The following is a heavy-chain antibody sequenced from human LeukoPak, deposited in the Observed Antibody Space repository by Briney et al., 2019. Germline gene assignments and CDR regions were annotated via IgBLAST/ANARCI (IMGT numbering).Heavy chain of an antibody. J-gene: IGHJ4*02. V-gene: IGHV3-48*03. CDR1: GFTFSSYE. Sequence: GGSLRLSCAASGFTFSSYEMNWVRQDPGKGLEWVSYISSSGSTIYYADSVKGRFTTSRDNAKNSLYLQMNSLRAEDTAVYYCARDTYNGRFDYWGQGTLVTVSS. CDR2: ISSSGSTI. CDR3: ARDTYNGRFDY. D-gene: IGHD1-14*01.